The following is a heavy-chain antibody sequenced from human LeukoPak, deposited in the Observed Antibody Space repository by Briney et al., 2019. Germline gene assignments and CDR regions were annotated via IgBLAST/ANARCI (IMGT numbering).Heavy chain of an antibody. J-gene: IGHJ4*02. V-gene: IGHV4-61*02. Sequence: SETLSLTCTVSGGSISSGSYYWSRIRQPAGKGLEWIGRIYTSGSTNYNPSLKSRVTISVDTSKNQFSLKLSSVTAADTAVYYCATALYSSSWYAIDYWGQGTLVTVSS. CDR3: ATALYSSSWYAIDY. CDR1: GGSISSGSYY. CDR2: IYTSGST. D-gene: IGHD6-13*01.